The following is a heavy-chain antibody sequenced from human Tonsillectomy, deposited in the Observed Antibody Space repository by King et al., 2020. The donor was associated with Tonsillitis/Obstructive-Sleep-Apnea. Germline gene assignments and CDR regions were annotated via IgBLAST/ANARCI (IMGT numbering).Heavy chain of an antibody. CDR1: GFTFYNAW. D-gene: IGHD2-21*02. J-gene: IGHJ3*02. CDR2: IITKIDGGTT. CDR3: TTDWGDNDPYDI. V-gene: IGHV3-15*01. Sequence: VQLVESGVGLVKPGGSLIYSFISSGFTFYNAWMSWVRQAPGKGLDCIGRIITKIDGGTTDYAAPVKGRFTILRDDSKNTLYLQMNSLKIEDTAVYYCTTDWGDNDPYDIWGQGTVVTVSS.